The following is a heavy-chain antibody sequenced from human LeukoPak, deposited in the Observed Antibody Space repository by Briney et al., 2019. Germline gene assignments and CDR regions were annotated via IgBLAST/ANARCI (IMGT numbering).Heavy chain of an antibody. D-gene: IGHD2-21*02. CDR3: ARTDETAPAEDFQH. J-gene: IGHJ1*01. CDR2: IYSGGST. Sequence: GGSLRLSCAASGFSVSSNYMSWVRQAPGKGLEWVSVIYSGGSTYYADSVKGRFTISRDNSKNTLYLQMKSLRAEDTAVYYCARTDETAPAEDFQHWGQGTPVTVSS. CDR1: GFSVSSNY. V-gene: IGHV3-53*01.